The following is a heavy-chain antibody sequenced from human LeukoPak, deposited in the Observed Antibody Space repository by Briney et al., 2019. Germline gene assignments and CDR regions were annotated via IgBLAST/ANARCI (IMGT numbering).Heavy chain of an antibody. Sequence: GGSLRLPCAASGFTFSSYSMNWVRQAPGKGLEWISSSSSSSSYIYYADSVKGRFTISRDNAKNSLYLQMNSLRAEDTAVYYCARDTSGYDSSGYYYPDLYYFDYWGQGTLVTVSS. CDR2: SSSSSSYI. J-gene: IGHJ4*02. D-gene: IGHD3-22*01. CDR1: GFTFSSYS. V-gene: IGHV3-21*01. CDR3: ARDTSGYDSSGYYYPDLYYFDY.